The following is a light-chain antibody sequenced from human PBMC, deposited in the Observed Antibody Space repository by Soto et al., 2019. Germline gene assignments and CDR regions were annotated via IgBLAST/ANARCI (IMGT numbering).Light chain of an antibody. J-gene: IGKJ1*01. V-gene: IGKV3-20*01. Sequence: EIVLTQSPGTLSLSPGERATLSCRARQSVGSSYLAWYQQKPGQPPRLLIYAVSTRAAAIPDRFSGSGSGTDFTLTISRLEPEDFAVYYCQQYGSSPRTFGQGTKVEIK. CDR2: AVS. CDR3: QQYGSSPRT. CDR1: QSVGSSY.